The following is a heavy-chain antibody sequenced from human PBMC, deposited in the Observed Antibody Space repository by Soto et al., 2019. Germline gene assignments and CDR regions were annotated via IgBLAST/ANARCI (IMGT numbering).Heavy chain of an antibody. D-gene: IGHD2-15*01. CDR3: AKGSDCGGSCYWCDY. Sequence: GGALRISCAASGFTFSSYGMHWVRQAPGKGLEWVAVISNDGSKEQYVDSVKGRFTISRDNSKNTLYLQMNSLRAEDTAVYYCAKGSDCGGSCYWCDYWGQGTLVTVSS. CDR1: GFTFSSYG. V-gene: IGHV3-30*18. J-gene: IGHJ4*02. CDR2: ISNDGSKE.